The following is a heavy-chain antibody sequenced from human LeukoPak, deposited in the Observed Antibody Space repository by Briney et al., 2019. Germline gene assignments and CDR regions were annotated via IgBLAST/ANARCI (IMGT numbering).Heavy chain of an antibody. Sequence: GGSLRLSCAASGFTFSSYAMSWVRQAPGKGLEWVSAISGSGGSTYYADSVKGRFTISRDNSKNTLYLQMNSLRAEDTAVYYCAKYPDVSEMVYATKRYYYYYMDVWGKGTTVTVSS. V-gene: IGHV3-23*01. D-gene: IGHD2-8*01. CDR3: AKYPDVSEMVYATKRYYYYYMDV. CDR1: GFTFSSYA. CDR2: ISGSGGST. J-gene: IGHJ6*03.